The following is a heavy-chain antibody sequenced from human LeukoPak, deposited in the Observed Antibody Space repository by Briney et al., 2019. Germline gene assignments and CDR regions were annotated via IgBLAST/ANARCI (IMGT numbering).Heavy chain of an antibody. CDR3: ARWLNYYDSSGYRYYFDY. CDR1: VYTFTDYY. CDR2: INPNSGGT. V-gene: IGHV1-2*02. J-gene: IGHJ4*02. Sequence: ASVTVSCMASVYTFTDYYMHWVRQAPGQGLAWMGWINPNSGGTNYAQKFQGRVTMTRDTSISTAYMEVSRLRSDDTAVYYCARWLNYYDSSGYRYYFDYWGQGTLVTVSS. D-gene: IGHD3-22*01.